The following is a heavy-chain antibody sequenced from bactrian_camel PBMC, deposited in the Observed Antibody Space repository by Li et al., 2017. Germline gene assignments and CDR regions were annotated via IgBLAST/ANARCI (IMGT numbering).Heavy chain of an antibody. CDR3: ASDYYVPCTTKVLESPYSSGISY. D-gene: IGHD3*01. J-gene: IGHJ4*01. CDR1: GFTFDDS. Sequence: VESGGGSVQAGGSLRLSCTASGFTFDDSMGWYRQAPGNECELVSTISSDGSTYYADSVKGRFTISQDNAKNTLYLEMNNLKPDDTAMYYCASDYYVPCTTKVLESPYSSGISYWGQGTQVTVS. V-gene: IGHV3S55*01. CDR2: ISSDGST.